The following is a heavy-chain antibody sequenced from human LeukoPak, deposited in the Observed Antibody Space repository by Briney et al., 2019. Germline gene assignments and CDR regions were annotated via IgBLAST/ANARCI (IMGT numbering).Heavy chain of an antibody. CDR2: IYTSGST. CDR3: ARLKWVDAFDI. V-gene: IGHV4-4*09. D-gene: IGHD1-26*01. Sequence: SETLSLTCTVSGGSISSYYWSWIRQPPGKGLEWIGYIYTSGSTNYNPSLKSRVTISVDTSKNQFSLKLCSVTATDTAVYYCARLKWVDAFDIWGQGTMVTVSS. CDR1: GGSISSYY. J-gene: IGHJ3*02.